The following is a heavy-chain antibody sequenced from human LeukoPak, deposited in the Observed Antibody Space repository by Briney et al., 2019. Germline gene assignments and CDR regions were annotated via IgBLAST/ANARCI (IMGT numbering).Heavy chain of an antibody. D-gene: IGHD3-22*01. J-gene: IGHJ4*02. Sequence: GGSLRLSCRASGLSFSRSAISWSRQAPGKGLEWLSVMTGSGDNTYYADSVKGRFTVSRDNSKNTLYLHMNSLRAEDTAVYYCALPDRSGFYLSVRFDFWGQGTLVTVSS. CDR3: ALPDRSGFYLSVRFDF. V-gene: IGHV3-23*01. CDR1: GLSFSRSA. CDR2: MTGSGDNT.